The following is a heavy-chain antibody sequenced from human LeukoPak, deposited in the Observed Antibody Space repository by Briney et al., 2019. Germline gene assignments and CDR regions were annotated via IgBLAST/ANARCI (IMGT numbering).Heavy chain of an antibody. J-gene: IGHJ4*02. V-gene: IGHV4-61*05. Sequence: SETLSLTCTVSGGSISSSTFYWGWIRQPPGKGLEWIGYIYYSGSTNYNPSLKSRVTISVDTSKNQFSLKLSSVTAADTAVYYCARKRNDYGGSFDYWGQGTLVTVSS. CDR2: IYYSGST. CDR3: ARKRNDYGGSFDY. D-gene: IGHD4-23*01. CDR1: GGSISSSTFY.